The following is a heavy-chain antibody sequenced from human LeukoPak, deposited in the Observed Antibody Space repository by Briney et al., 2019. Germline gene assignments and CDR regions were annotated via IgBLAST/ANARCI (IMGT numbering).Heavy chain of an antibody. V-gene: IGHV3-23*01. CDR2: ITDSGGGT. D-gene: IGHD3-10*01. Sequence: GGSLRLSCAASGFTFSSYAMSWVRQAPGKGLEWVSSITDSGGGTFYADSVKGRFTISRDNSKNTLFLQLNSLRTEDTAVYYCAKRGAGYYFDYWGQGTLVTVSS. CDR3: AKRGAGYYFDY. J-gene: IGHJ4*02. CDR1: GFTFSSYA.